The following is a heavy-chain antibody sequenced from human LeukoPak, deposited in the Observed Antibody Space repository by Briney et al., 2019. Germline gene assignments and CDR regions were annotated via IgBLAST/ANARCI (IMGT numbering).Heavy chain of an antibody. V-gene: IGHV4-34*01. CDR1: GGSFSGYY. CDR3: ARGGRDFWSGYLDYYYYYMDV. D-gene: IGHD3-3*01. J-gene: IGHJ6*03. CDR2: VNHSGST. Sequence: SETLSLTCAVYGGSFSGYYWSWIRQPPGKGLEWIGEVNHSGSTNYNPSLKSRVTISVDTSKNQFSLKLSSVTAADTAVYYCARGGRDFWSGYLDYYYYYMDVWGKGTTVTVSS.